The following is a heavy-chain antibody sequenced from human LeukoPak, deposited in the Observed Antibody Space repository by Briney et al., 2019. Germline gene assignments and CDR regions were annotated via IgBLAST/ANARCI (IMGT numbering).Heavy chain of an antibody. D-gene: IGHD1-26*01. CDR3: AKAAGWNTRRIVGDPNWFDR. Sequence: PGGSLRLSCAASGFTFSSYAMSWVRQAPGKGLEWGSAISGSGGSTYYADSVKGRFTISRDNSKNTLDLQMNSLRAEDTAVHYCAKAAGWNTRRIVGDPNWFDRWGQGTLVTVSS. J-gene: IGHJ5*02. CDR1: GFTFSSYA. V-gene: IGHV3-23*01. CDR2: ISGSGGST.